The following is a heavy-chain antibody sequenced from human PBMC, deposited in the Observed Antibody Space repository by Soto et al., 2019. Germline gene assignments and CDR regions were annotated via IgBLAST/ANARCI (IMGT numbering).Heavy chain of an antibody. CDR2: IYYSGST. J-gene: IGHJ5*02. V-gene: IGHV4-31*03. CDR1: GGSISSGGYY. D-gene: IGHD2-2*01. Sequence: SETLSLTCTVSGGSISSGGYYWSWIRQHPGKGLEWIGYIYYSGSTYCNPSLKSRVTISVDTSKNQFSLKLSSVTAADTAVYYCARATIVLVPAAMVSHWFDPWGQGTLVTSPQ. CDR3: ARATIVLVPAAMVSHWFDP.